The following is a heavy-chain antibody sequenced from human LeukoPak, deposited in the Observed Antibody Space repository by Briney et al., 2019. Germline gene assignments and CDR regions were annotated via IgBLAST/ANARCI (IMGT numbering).Heavy chain of an antibody. CDR2: IYTSGST. Sequence: PSETLSLTRTVSGGSISSGSYYWRWIRQPAGKGLEWIGRIYTSGSTNYNPSLKSRVTISVDTSKNQFSLKLSSVTAADTAVYYCARDEVAGRFDYWGQGTLVTVSS. CDR1: GGSISSGSYY. CDR3: ARDEVAGRFDY. V-gene: IGHV4-61*02. J-gene: IGHJ4*02. D-gene: IGHD6-19*01.